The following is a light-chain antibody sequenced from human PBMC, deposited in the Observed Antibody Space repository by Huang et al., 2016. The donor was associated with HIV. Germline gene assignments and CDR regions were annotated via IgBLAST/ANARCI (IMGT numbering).Light chain of an antibody. CDR1: QSVATN. Sequence: EIIMTQSPATLSLSPGEVASLSCRANQSVATNLAWYLLIPGQRPRILIFGASTRASGLPGRFSGGGSGTQFTLTVIGLQSEDFAVYYCQQYHNWPYTFGQGTKLEI. CDR3: QQYHNWPYT. J-gene: IGKJ2*01. V-gene: IGKV3-15*01. CDR2: GAS.